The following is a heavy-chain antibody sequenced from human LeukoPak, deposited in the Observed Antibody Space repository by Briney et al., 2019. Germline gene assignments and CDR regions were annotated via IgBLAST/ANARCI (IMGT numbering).Heavy chain of an antibody. CDR1: GDSVSRDSIG. Sequence: SQTLSLTCVISGDSVSRDSIGWNWIRQSPSRGFEWLGRTYYMSYWRYDYAVSVKSRITINADTSKNQFSLQLNSVTPEDTAVYYCVRGGTTLGIAFDSWGQGTLVTVSS. D-gene: IGHD1/OR15-1a*01. J-gene: IGHJ4*02. V-gene: IGHV6-1*01. CDR3: VRGGTTLGIAFDS. CDR2: TYYMSYWRY.